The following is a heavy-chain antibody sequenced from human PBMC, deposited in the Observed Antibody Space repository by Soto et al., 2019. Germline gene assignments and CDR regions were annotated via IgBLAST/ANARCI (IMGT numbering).Heavy chain of an antibody. V-gene: IGHV4-31*03. CDR3: ARGTIFGGDYFYGLDV. Sequence: PSETLSLTCTVSGGSISSDIYYWNWIRQLPGKGLEWIGYIYYSGSTYYNPSLKSRLTIDTSKYHVSLKLSSVTAADTAVYYCARGTIFGGDYFYGLDVWGQGTTVTVSS. J-gene: IGHJ6*02. CDR1: GGSISSDIYY. D-gene: IGHD3-3*01. CDR2: IYYSGST.